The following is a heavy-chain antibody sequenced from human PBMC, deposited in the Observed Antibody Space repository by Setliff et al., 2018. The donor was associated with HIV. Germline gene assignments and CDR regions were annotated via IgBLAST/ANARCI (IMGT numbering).Heavy chain of an antibody. CDR3: ARDPREYYYDSSGSWFDP. V-gene: IGHV1-69*13. Sequence: SVKVSCKASGGTFSSYAISWVRQAPGQGLEWMGGIIPIFGTANYAQKFQGRVTITADESTSTAYMELSSLRSEDTAVYYCARDPREYYYDSSGSWFDPWGQGTLVTVSS. CDR2: IIPIFGTA. J-gene: IGHJ5*02. D-gene: IGHD3-22*01. CDR1: GGTFSSYA.